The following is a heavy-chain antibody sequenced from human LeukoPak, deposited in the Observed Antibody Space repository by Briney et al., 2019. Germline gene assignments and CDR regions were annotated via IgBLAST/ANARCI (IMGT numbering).Heavy chain of an antibody. Sequence: SETLSFTCTVSGGSISSGDYYWSWIRQPPGKGLEWIGYIYCSGSTYYNPSLKSRVTISVDTSKNQFSLKLSSVTAADTAVYYCARVVLDGDGYNYPFDYWGQGTLVTVSS. CDR1: GGSISSGDYY. D-gene: IGHD5-24*01. CDR2: IYCSGST. CDR3: ARVVLDGDGYNYPFDY. J-gene: IGHJ4*02. V-gene: IGHV4-30-4*01.